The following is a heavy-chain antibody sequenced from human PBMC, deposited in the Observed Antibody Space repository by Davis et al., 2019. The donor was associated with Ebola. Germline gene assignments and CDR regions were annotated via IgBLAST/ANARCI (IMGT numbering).Heavy chain of an antibody. CDR3: ARPPCTSCSMDV. CDR2: IIPILGIA. V-gene: IGHV1-69*04. Sequence: AASVKVSCKASGGTFSSYAISWVRQAPGQGLEWMGRIIPILGIANYAQKFQGRVTITADKSTSTAYMELSSLRSDDTAVYYCARPPCTSCSMDVWGQGTTVTVSS. J-gene: IGHJ6*02. CDR1: GGTFSSYA. D-gene: IGHD2-2*01.